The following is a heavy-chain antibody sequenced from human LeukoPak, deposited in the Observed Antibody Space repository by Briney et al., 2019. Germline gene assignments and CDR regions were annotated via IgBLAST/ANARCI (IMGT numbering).Heavy chain of an antibody. J-gene: IGHJ4*02. CDR3: ATDNPLGAPTPFDY. D-gene: IGHD1-26*01. CDR2: FDPEHGET. CDR1: GYTLTDLS. V-gene: IGHV1-24*01. Sequence: GASVKVSCKVSGYTLTDLSMHWVRQAPGQGLEWMGGFDPEHGETIYAQKFQGRVTMTWDTSTSTDYMELSSLRSEDTAVHYCATDNPLGAPTPFDYWGQGTLVTVSS.